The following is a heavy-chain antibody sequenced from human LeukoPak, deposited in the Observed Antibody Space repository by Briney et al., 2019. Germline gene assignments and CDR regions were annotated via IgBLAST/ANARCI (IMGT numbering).Heavy chain of an antibody. V-gene: IGHV3-23*01. CDR3: AKDDGWFGELSSDAFDI. CDR1: GFTFSSYA. CDR2: ISGSGGST. D-gene: IGHD3-10*01. J-gene: IGHJ3*02. Sequence: GGSLRLSRAASGFTFSSYAMSWVRQAPGKGLEWVSAISGSGGSTYYADSVKGRFTISRDNSKNTLYLQMNSLRAEDTAVYYCAKDDGWFGELSSDAFDIWGQGTMVTVSS.